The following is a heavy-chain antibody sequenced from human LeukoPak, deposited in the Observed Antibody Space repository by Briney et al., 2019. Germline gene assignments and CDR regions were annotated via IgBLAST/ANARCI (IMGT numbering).Heavy chain of an antibody. CDR3: TRDLPYSSSWESIDY. CDR2: ISAYNGNT. D-gene: IGHD6-13*01. Sequence: ASVKVSCKASGYTFTSYAMNWVRQAPGQGLEWMGWISAYNGNTKYAQNLQGRVTMTTDTSTSTAYMELRSLRSDDTAVYYCTRDLPYSSSWESIDYWGQGTLVTVSS. CDR1: GYTFTSYA. V-gene: IGHV1-18*01. J-gene: IGHJ4*02.